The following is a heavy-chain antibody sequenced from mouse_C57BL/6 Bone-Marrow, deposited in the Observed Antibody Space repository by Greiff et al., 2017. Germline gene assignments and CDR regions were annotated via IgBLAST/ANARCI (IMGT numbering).Heavy chain of an antibody. CDR3: ALYYYGSSYFHWYFDV. J-gene: IGHJ1*03. Sequence: QVQLQQSGAELVKPGASVKLSCKASGYTFTSYWMHWVKQRPGRGLEWIGRIDPNSGGTKYNEKFKSKATLTVDKPSSTAYMQLSSLPSEDSAVYYCALYYYGSSYFHWYFDVWGTGTTVTVSS. CDR2: IDPNSGGT. D-gene: IGHD1-1*01. V-gene: IGHV1-72*01. CDR1: GYTFTSYW.